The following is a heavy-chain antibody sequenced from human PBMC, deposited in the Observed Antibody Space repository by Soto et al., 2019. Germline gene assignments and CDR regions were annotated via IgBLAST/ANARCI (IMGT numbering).Heavy chain of an antibody. Sequence: QVQLVQSGAEVKKPGASVKVSCKASGYTFTSYDINWVRQATGQGLEWMGWMNPNSGNTGYAQKFQGRVTMTRNTSRSTAYMELSSLRSEDTAVYYCASLRRYCSSTSCYTSGFDYWGQGTLVTVSS. D-gene: IGHD2-2*02. CDR2: MNPNSGNT. CDR3: ASLRRYCSSTSCYTSGFDY. CDR1: GYTFTSYD. J-gene: IGHJ4*02. V-gene: IGHV1-8*01.